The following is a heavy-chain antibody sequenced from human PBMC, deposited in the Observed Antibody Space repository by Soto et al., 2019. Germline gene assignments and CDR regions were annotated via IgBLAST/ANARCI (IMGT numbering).Heavy chain of an antibody. CDR1: GYTFTSYG. J-gene: IGHJ4*02. V-gene: IGHV1-18*01. D-gene: IGHD3-9*01. Sequence: ASVKVSCKASGYTFTSYGISWVRQAPGQGLEWMGWISAYNGNTNYAQKLQGRVTMTTDTSTSTAYMELRSLRSDDTAVYYCARVVGYFDWLGFPFIDYWGQGTLVTVSS. CDR3: ARVVGYFDWLGFPFIDY. CDR2: ISAYNGNT.